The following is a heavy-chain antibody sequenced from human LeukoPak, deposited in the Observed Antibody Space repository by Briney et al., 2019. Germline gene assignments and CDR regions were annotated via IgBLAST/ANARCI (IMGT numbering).Heavy chain of an antibody. J-gene: IGHJ4*02. CDR2: IGTAGDT. D-gene: IGHD6-13*01. CDR3: ARYTSQWAAADPY. V-gene: IGHV3-13*01. Sequence: GGSLRLSCAASGFTFSSYDMHWVRQATGKGLEWVSAIGTAGDTYYPGSVKGRFTISRDNAKNSLYLQMNSLRAEDTAVYYCARYTSQWAAADPYWGQGTLVTVSS. CDR1: GFTFSSYD.